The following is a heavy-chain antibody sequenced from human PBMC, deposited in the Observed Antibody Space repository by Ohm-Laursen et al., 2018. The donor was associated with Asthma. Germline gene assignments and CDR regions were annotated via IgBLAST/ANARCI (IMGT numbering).Heavy chain of an antibody. V-gene: IGHV3-30*18. CDR3: AKDLETYGSYLGDSGGIDY. CDR1: GLTFNANA. Sequence: SLRLSCTASGLTFNANAFHWVRQAPGKGLEWVAIISFDGSKKYYAESVKGRFTIPRDNSKNTVSLQMNSLRVEDTAVYYCAKDLETYGSYLGDSGGIDYWGQGTLVTVSS. D-gene: IGHD3-10*01. J-gene: IGHJ4*02. CDR2: ISFDGSKK.